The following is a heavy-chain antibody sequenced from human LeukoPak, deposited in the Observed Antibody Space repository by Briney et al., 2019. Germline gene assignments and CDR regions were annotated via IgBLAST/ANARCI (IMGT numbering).Heavy chain of an antibody. J-gene: IGHJ6*02. CDR2: INSDGSST. CDR1: GFTSSNYW. CDR3: ARDLNAVTTSYYYYYGMDV. Sequence: GGSLRLSCAASGFTSSNYWMHWVRQAPGKGLVWVSRINSDGSSTSYADSVKGRFTISRDNAKNTLYLQMNSLRAEDTAVYYCARDLNAVTTSYYYYYGMDVWGQGTTVTVPS. D-gene: IGHD4-17*01. V-gene: IGHV3-74*01.